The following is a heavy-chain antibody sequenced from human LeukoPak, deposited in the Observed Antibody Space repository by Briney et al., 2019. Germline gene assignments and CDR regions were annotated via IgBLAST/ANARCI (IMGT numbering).Heavy chain of an antibody. Sequence: SVKVSCKASGGTFSSYAISWVRQAPGQGLEWMGRIIPILGIANYAQKFQGRVTITADNSTSTAYMELSSLRSEDTAVYYCASPISTYYRGCSGYDRSYWYFDLWGRGTLVTVSS. J-gene: IGHJ2*01. CDR3: ASPISTYYRGCSGYDRSYWYFDL. CDR1: GGTFSSYA. CDR2: IIPILGIA. D-gene: IGHD5-12*01. V-gene: IGHV1-69*04.